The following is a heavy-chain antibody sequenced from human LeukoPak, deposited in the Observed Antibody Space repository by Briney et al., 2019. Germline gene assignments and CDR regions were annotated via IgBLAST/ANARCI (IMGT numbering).Heavy chain of an antibody. CDR1: GFTFSNDW. CDR2: INSDGSFT. Sequence: GGSLRPSCPASGFTFSNDWMDWVRHVPGKGLVWVSRINSDGSFTTYADSVKGRFTISRDNAKNTLYLQMNSLRAEDTAVYYFVRGDRGYWGQGTLVTVSS. CDR3: VRGDRGY. D-gene: IGHD3-22*01. J-gene: IGHJ4*02. V-gene: IGHV3-74*01.